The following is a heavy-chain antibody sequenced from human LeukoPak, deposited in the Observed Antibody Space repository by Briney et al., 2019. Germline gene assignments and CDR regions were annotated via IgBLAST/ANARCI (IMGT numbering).Heavy chain of an antibody. D-gene: IGHD3-22*01. CDR1: GFTFSSYT. CDR3: ARGGAYYYDSSGDAFDI. J-gene: IGHJ3*02. V-gene: IGHV3-21*01. CDR2: ISSGSSYM. Sequence: GGSLRLSCEASGFTFSSYTIHWVRQAPGKGLEWVSTISSGSSYMYYADSVKGRFTISRDNAKNSLFLQMNSLRVEDTAVYYCARGGAYYYDSSGDAFDIWGQGTMVTVSS.